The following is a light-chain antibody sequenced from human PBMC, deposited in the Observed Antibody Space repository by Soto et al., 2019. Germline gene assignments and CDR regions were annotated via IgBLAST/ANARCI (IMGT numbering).Light chain of an antibody. Sequence: EIVMTQSPATLSVSPGERATLSCRASQSVSSNLAWYQQKPGQALRLLIYGASTRATVFPARFSGSGSGTGFTLTISSLQSEDFAVYYCQQYNNWRTFGQGTKVDIK. J-gene: IGKJ1*01. V-gene: IGKV3-15*01. CDR1: QSVSSN. CDR3: QQYNNWRT. CDR2: GAS.